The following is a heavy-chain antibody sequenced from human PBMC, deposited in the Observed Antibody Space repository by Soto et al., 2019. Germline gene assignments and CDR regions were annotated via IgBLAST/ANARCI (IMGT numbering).Heavy chain of an antibody. Sequence: QITLKESGPTLVKPTQTLTLTCTFSGFSLSTSGVDVGWIRQPPREALEWLALIYWDDDKRYSPSLKSRLTITKDTSKNQVVLTMTNMDPLDTAIYYCAHRRPYSNSPEYFFDYWGQGTLVTVSS. CDR3: AHRRPYSNSPEYFFDY. CDR1: GFSLSTSGVD. V-gene: IGHV2-5*02. J-gene: IGHJ4*02. CDR2: IYWDDDK. D-gene: IGHD6-6*01.